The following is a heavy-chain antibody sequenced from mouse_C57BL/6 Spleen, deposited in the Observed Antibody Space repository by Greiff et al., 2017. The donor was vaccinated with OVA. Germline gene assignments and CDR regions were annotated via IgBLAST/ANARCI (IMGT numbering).Heavy chain of an antibody. CDR3: ARAGDGYFPFDY. D-gene: IGHD2-3*01. CDR1: GFTFSDYY. Sequence: DVQLVESEGGLVQPGSSMKLSCTASGFTFSDYYMAWVRQVPEKGLEWVANINYDGSSTYYLDSLKSRFIISRDNAKNILYLQMSSLKSEDTATYYCARAGDGYFPFDYWGQGTTLTVSS. J-gene: IGHJ2*01. V-gene: IGHV5-16*01. CDR2: INYDGSST.